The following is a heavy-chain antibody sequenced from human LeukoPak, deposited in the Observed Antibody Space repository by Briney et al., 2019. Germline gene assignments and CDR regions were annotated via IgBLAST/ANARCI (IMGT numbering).Heavy chain of an antibody. Sequence: GGSLRLSCAASGFTFSNRAMSWVRQAPGKGLEYVSTITAGGVTTYYADSVKGRFTISRDNSKNTLYLQMNSLRAEDTAVYYCAKNYYGGNSRGAFDIWGQGTMVTVYS. D-gene: IGHD4-23*01. V-gene: IGHV3-23*01. CDR3: AKNYYGGNSRGAFDI. CDR2: ITAGGVTT. J-gene: IGHJ3*02. CDR1: GFTFSNRA.